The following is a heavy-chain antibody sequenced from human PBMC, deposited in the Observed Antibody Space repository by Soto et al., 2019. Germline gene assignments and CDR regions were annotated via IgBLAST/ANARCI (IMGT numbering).Heavy chain of an antibody. CDR2: IYYNENT. V-gene: IGHV4-30-4*01. CDR1: GGSINSGDYY. CDR3: ARGGYSYGSGSRDWCDP. J-gene: IGHJ5*02. Sequence: QVQLQESGPGLVKPSQTLSLTCTVSGGSINSGDYYWSWIRQPPGKGLEWIGYIYYNENTYYNPSVKSRVTISIDTSKNQFSLKLRSVTAADTAVYYCARGGYSYGSGSRDWCDPWGQGTQVTVSS. D-gene: IGHD5-18*01.